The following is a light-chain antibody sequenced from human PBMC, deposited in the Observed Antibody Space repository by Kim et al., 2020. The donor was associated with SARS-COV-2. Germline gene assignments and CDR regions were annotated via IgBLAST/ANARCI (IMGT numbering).Light chain of an antibody. CDR3: SSFTTSATYV. V-gene: IGLV2-18*02. J-gene: IGLJ1*01. CDR1: SSDVGSYNR. CDR2: EVS. Sequence: QSALTQPPSVSGSPGQSVTISCTGTSSDVGSYNRVSWYQQPPGTAPKVIIYEVSDRPSGVPDRFSGSKSGNTASLTISGLQAEDEADYYCSSFTTSATYVCGTGTKVTVL.